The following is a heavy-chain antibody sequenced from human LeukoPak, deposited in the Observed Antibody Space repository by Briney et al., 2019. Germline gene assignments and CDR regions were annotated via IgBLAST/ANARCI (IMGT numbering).Heavy chain of an antibody. CDR2: IYSGGST. Sequence: GGSLRLSCAASEFSVGSNYMTWVRQAPGKGLEWVSLIYSGGSTYYADSVKGRFTISRDNSKNTLYLQMNSLRAEDTAVYYCARDSRGYSYGLPTASWGQGTLVTVSS. D-gene: IGHD5-18*01. V-gene: IGHV3-66*01. CDR1: EFSVGSNY. CDR3: ARDSRGYSYGLPTAS. J-gene: IGHJ4*02.